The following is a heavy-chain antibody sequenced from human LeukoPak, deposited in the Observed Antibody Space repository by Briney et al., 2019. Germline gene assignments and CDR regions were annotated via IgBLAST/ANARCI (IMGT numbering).Heavy chain of an antibody. CDR1: GYTFTRNT. J-gene: IGHJ4*02. CDR2: VNTNTGNP. CDR3: VTNFDSSGYFGY. V-gene: IGHV7-4-1*01. D-gene: IGHD3-22*01. Sequence: GASVKVSCKASGYTFTRNTINWVRQAPGQGLEWMGWVNTNTGNPTYAQGFTGRFVFSSDTSVSTAYLQIGGLKAEDTAVYYCVTNFDSSGYFGYWGQGTLVTVSS.